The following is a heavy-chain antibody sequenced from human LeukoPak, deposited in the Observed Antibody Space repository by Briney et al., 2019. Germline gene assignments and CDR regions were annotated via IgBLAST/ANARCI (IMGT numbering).Heavy chain of an antibody. D-gene: IGHD3-22*01. CDR3: AREGTYYYESSTYSLFDP. CDR2: IYTTGST. V-gene: IGHV4-61*09. J-gene: IGHJ5*02. CDR1: GGSINTGSYY. Sequence: SQTLSLTCTVSGGSINTGSYYWSWIRQPAGKGLEWIGHIYTTGSTNYNPSLKSRVTISLDTSKNQFSLKLNSVTAADTAVYYCAREGTYYYESSTYSLFDPWGQGTLVTVSS.